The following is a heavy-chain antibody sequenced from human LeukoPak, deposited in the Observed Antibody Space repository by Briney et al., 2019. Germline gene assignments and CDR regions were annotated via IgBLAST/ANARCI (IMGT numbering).Heavy chain of an antibody. J-gene: IGHJ4*02. CDR3: ARDSEQLVGNWD. Sequence: ASVKVSCKASGYTFTIYGISLGRQAPGQGLEWMGLISAYNGNTNYDKKLQGRVTLTTDTSTSTAYMELRSLRSDDTAVYYCARDSEQLVGNWDWGQGTLVTVSS. CDR2: ISAYNGNT. D-gene: IGHD6-6*01. CDR1: GYTFTIYG. V-gene: IGHV1-18*01.